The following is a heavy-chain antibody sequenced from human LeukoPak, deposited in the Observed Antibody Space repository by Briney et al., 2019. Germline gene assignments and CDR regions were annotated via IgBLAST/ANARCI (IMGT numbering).Heavy chain of an antibody. J-gene: IGHJ3*02. V-gene: IGHV1-2*02. Sequence: ASVKVSCKASGYTFTSYGISWVRQAPGQGLEWMGGINPNSGGTNYAQKFQGRVTMTRDTSISTAYMELSRLRSDDTAVYYCARERSLYYYGSGSYAFDIWGQGTMVTVSS. CDR2: INPNSGGT. CDR1: GYTFTSYG. D-gene: IGHD3-10*01. CDR3: ARERSLYYYGSGSYAFDI.